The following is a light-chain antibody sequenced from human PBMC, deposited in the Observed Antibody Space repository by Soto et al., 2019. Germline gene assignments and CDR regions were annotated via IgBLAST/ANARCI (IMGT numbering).Light chain of an antibody. J-gene: IGKJ1*01. CDR1: QSISSW. V-gene: IGKV1-5*01. CDR3: QQYYSYPRT. CDR2: AAS. Sequence: DIQITQSPATLSSSVVDIVTITCRASQSISSWLAWYQQKPGKAPKLLIYAASTLQSGVPSRFSGSGSGTDFTLTISCLQSEDFATYYCQQYYSYPRTFGQGTKVDIK.